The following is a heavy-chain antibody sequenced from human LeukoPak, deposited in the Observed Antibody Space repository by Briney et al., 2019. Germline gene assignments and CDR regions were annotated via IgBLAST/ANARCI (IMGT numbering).Heavy chain of an antibody. Sequence: GGSLRLSCAASGFTVSSNYMIWVRQAPGKGLEWVSVIYSGGSTYYADSVKGRFTISRDNSKNTLYLQMNSLRAEDTAVYYCARAPGGYDSSGYPYFDYWGQGTLVTVSS. CDR3: ARAPGGYDSSGYPYFDY. V-gene: IGHV3-66*01. CDR1: GFTVSSNY. D-gene: IGHD3-22*01. J-gene: IGHJ4*02. CDR2: IYSGGST.